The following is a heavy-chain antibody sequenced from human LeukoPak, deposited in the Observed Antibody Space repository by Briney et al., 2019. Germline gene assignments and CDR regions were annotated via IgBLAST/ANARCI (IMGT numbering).Heavy chain of an antibody. CDR2: MWYDGSNE. V-gene: IGHV3-30*02. CDR3: AKAYSSSSLSLDFDY. CDR1: GLTFRRYG. D-gene: IGHD6-6*01. Sequence: RGSLRLSCAASGLTFRRYGMHWVRQAPGKGLEWVAVMWYDGSNEYYADSVKGRFTISRDDSKNTLYLQMNSLRAEDTAVYYCAKAYSSSSLSLDFDYWGQGTLVTVSS. J-gene: IGHJ4*02.